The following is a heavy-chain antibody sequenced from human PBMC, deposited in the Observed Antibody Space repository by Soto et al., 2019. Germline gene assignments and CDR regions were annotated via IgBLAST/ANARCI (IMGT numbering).Heavy chain of an antibody. V-gene: IGHV4-39*07. J-gene: IGHJ3*02. CDR1: GCSISSSSYY. Sequence: SETLSLTCTVSGCSISSSSYYWGWIRQHPRKGLEWIGTMYYSGSTYYNPSLKSRVTISVDTSKNQFSLNLSSVTAADTAVYYCARVESFYESSGYHDAFDIWGQGTMVTVSS. CDR2: MYYSGST. CDR3: ARVESFYESSGYHDAFDI. D-gene: IGHD3-22*01.